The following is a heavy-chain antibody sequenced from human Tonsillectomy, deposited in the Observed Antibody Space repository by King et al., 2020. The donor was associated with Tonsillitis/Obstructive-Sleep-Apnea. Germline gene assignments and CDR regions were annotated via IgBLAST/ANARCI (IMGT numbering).Heavy chain of an antibody. D-gene: IGHD2-15*01. CDR3: ARDQVVVVVAARPHYYYYGMDV. CDR1: GFTVSSNY. J-gene: IGHJ6*02. Sequence: VQLVESGGGLIQPGGSLRLSCAASGFTVSSNYMSWVRQAPGKGLEWVSVIYSGGSTYYADSVKGRFTISRDNSKNTLYLQMNSLRAEDTAVYYCARDQVVVVVAARPHYYYYGMDVWGQGTTVTVSS. V-gene: IGHV3-53*01. CDR2: IYSGGST.